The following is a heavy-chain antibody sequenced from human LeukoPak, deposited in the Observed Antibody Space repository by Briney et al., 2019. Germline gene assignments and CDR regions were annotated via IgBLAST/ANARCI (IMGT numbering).Heavy chain of an antibody. CDR1: GYTFTDHY. CDR2: INPNSGGT. V-gene: IGHV1-2*02. CDR3: AADPFFTV. Sequence: ASVKVSCKASGYTFTDHYMHWVRQAPGQGLEWVGWINPNSGGTNYAQKFQGRVTMTRDTSINTAYMEVSRLRSEDTAVYYCAADPFFTVWGQGTLVTVSS. J-gene: IGHJ4*02.